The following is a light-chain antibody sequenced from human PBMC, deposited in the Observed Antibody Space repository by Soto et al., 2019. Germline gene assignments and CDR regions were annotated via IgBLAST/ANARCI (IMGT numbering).Light chain of an antibody. Sequence: DIQMTQSPSSLSASVGDRVTITCRASQSISSYLNWYQQKPGKAPKLLIYAASSLKSGVPSRFSGSRSGTDFTLTISSLQPEDFATYNCQQSYSTPYTVGQGTKLEIK. V-gene: IGKV1-39*01. CDR2: AAS. CDR3: QQSYSTPYT. CDR1: QSISSY. J-gene: IGKJ2*01.